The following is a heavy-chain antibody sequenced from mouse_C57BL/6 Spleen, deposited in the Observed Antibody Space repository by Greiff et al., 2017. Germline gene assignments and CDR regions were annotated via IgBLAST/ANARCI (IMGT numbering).Heavy chain of an antibody. CDR3: AVTTVVPYYFDY. CDR1: GYTFTDHT. J-gene: IGHJ2*01. D-gene: IGHD1-1*01. V-gene: IGHV1-78*01. Sequence: VQRVESDAELVKPGASVKISCKVSGYTFTDHTIHWMKQRPEQGLEWIGYIYPRDGSTKYNEKFKGKATLTADKSSSTAYMQLNSLTSEDSAVYFCAVTTVVPYYFDYWGQGTTLTVSS. CDR2: IYPRDGST.